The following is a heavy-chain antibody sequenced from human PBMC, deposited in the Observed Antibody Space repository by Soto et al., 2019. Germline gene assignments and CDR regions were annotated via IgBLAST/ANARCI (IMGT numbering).Heavy chain of an antibody. CDR1: GFTFRNYD. CDR3: ARTDRDFYGLDV. J-gene: IGHJ6*02. CDR2: ISAAGDP. V-gene: IGHV3-13*05. Sequence: EVQLVESGGGLVQPGGSLRLSCEASGFTFRNYDMHWVRQGTEKGLEWVSGISAAGDPDYADSVEGRFTISRENAQNSFFLQMNSLRVGDTAVYYRARTDRDFYGLDVWGQGTTVIVSS.